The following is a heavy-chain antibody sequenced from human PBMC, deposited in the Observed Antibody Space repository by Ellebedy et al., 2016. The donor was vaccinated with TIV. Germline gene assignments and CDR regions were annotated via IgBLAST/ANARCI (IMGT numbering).Heavy chain of an antibody. CDR2: ISSSSSTI. CDR3: ARDRRDIRYFDWLSGMDV. Sequence: PGGSLRLSCAASGFTFSSYSMNWVRQAPGKGLEWVSYISSSSSTIYYADSVRGRFTISRDDAKNSLFLQMNSLRAEDTAVYYCARDRRDIRYFDWLSGMDVWGQGTTVTVSS. J-gene: IGHJ6*02. V-gene: IGHV3-48*04. CDR1: GFTFSSYS. D-gene: IGHD3-9*01.